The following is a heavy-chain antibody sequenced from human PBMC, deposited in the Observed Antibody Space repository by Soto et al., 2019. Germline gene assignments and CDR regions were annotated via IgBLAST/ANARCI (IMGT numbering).Heavy chain of an antibody. V-gene: IGHV4-34*01. J-gene: IGHJ6*02. CDR1: GGSFSGYY. CDR2: INHSGST. D-gene: IGHD3-3*01. CDR3: ARSRGSVFGFWSGPTAYGMDV. Sequence: SETLSLTFAVYGGSFSGYYWSWIRQPPGKGLEWIGEINHSGSTNYNPSLKSRVTISVDTSKNQFSLKLSSVTAADTAVYYCARSRGSVFGFWSGPTAYGMDVWGQGTTVTVSS.